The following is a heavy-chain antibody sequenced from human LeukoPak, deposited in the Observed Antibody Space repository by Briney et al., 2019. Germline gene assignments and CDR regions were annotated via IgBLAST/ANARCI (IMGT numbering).Heavy chain of an antibody. Sequence: SETLSLTCAVYGGSFSGYYWSWIRQPPGKGLEWIGEINHSGSTNYNPSLKSRVTISVDTSKNQFSLKLSSVTAADTAAYYCARGLGVTTPLLYYYYMDVWGKGTTVTVSS. CDR1: GGSFSGYY. CDR3: ARGLGVTTPLLYYYYMDV. CDR2: INHSGST. J-gene: IGHJ6*03. V-gene: IGHV4-34*01. D-gene: IGHD4-11*01.